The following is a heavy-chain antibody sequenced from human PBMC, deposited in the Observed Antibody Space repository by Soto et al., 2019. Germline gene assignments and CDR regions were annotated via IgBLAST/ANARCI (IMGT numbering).Heavy chain of an antibody. D-gene: IGHD3-22*01. CDR3: ATMNGYFEY. V-gene: IGHV3-23*01. CDR1: GFRFSSYS. Sequence: PGGSLRLSCADSGFRFSSYSMSWVRQTPGKGLEWVAAITATGDRTYCADSVTGRFTISRDNSKKTHYLQMTSLRAEDTAMYYCATMNGYFEYWGQGTPVTSPQ. J-gene: IGHJ4*02. CDR2: ITATGDRT.